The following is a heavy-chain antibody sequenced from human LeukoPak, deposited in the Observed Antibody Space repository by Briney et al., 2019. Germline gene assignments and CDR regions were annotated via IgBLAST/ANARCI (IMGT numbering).Heavy chain of an antibody. CDR3: ARGGSYLSAFDI. CDR1: GFTFSSYA. J-gene: IGHJ3*02. D-gene: IGHD1-26*01. CDR2: ISYDGSNN. Sequence: GGSLRLSCAASGFTFSSYAMHWVRQAPGKGLEWVAVISYDGSNNYYADSVKGRFTMSRDNSKNTLYLQMNSLRAEATAVYYCARGGSYLSAFDIWGQGTMVTVSS. V-gene: IGHV3-30*14.